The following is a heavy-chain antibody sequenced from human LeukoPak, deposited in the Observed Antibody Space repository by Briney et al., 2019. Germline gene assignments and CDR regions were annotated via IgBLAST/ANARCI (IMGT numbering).Heavy chain of an antibody. D-gene: IGHD2-15*01. Sequence: GGSLRLSCAASGFTFSDYYMSWIRQAPGKGLEWVSYISSSSSYTKYADSVKGRFTISRDNAKNSLYLQMNSLRAEDTAVYHCARDRYCSGGSCYGWFDPWGQGTLVTVSS. CDR3: ARDRYCSGGSCYGWFDP. CDR2: ISSSSSYT. CDR1: GFTFSDYY. V-gene: IGHV3-11*06. J-gene: IGHJ5*02.